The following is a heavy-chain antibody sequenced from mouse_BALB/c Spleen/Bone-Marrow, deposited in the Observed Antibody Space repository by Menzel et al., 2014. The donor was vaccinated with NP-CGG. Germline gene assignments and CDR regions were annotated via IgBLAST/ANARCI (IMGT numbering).Heavy chain of an antibody. D-gene: IGHD1-1*01. CDR3: TRSLYYYPAY. CDR1: GYTFTNFW. CDR2: VYPGSDTA. V-gene: IGHV1S22*01. Sequence: LQQSGSELVRPGASVKLSCKASGYTFTNFWMHWVRQRPGQGLEWIGNVYPGSDTANYDEKFKSKATLTVDTSSSTAYMQLSSLTSEDSAVYYCTRSLYYYPAYCGQGTLVTVST. J-gene: IGHJ3*01.